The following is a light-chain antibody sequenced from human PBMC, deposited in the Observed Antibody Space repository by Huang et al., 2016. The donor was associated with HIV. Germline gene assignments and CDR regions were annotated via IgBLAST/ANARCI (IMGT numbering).Light chain of an antibody. CDR2: AAS. V-gene: IGKV3-20*01. Sequence: EIVLTQSPGTLSLSPGERPTLSCRASQSISSIYLAWYQQKPGQAPRLLIYAASSRATGIPDRFRGSGSGTDFTLTISRLEPEDFAVYYCQQYGSSPRTFGQGTKVEIK. CDR1: QSISSIY. CDR3: QQYGSSPRT. J-gene: IGKJ1*01.